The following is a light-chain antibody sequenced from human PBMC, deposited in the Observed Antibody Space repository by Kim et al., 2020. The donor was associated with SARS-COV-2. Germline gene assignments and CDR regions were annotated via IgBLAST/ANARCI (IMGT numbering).Light chain of an antibody. CDR1: SLRNYY. CDR3: KSRDTSDDNLGV. Sequence: SSELTQDPAVSVALGQTVRITCQGDSLRNYYASWYQQKPRQAPVLVIYGKNNRPSGIPDRFSGLNSGNTASLTITGAQAEDEADYYCKSRDTSDDNLGVF. V-gene: IGLV3-19*01. J-gene: IGLJ3*02. CDR2: GKN.